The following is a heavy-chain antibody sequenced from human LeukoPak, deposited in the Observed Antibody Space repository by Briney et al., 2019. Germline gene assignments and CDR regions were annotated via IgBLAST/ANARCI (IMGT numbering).Heavy chain of an antibody. CDR1: GFTFSSYD. Sequence: GGSLRLSCAASGFTFSSYDMNWVRQAPGKGLEWVSAISGSGGKTYYADSVKGRFTISRDNSKNTLYLQMNSLRAEDTALYYCAKPAKTDYADYWGQGTLVTVSS. CDR2: ISGSGGKT. J-gene: IGHJ4*02. D-gene: IGHD1-14*01. CDR3: AKPAKTDYADY. V-gene: IGHV3-23*01.